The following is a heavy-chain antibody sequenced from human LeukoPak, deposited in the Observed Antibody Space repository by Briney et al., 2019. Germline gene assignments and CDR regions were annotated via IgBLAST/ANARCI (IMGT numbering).Heavy chain of an antibody. Sequence: PSETLSLTCTVSGGSISSSSYYWSWIRQPAGRGLEWIGRIQTSGSTNYNPSPKSRVTMSVDTSKNKFSLKVNSVTAADTAVYYCARVGSGWSFDYWGQGTLVTVSS. CDR1: GGSISSSSYY. CDR2: IQTSGST. J-gene: IGHJ4*02. D-gene: IGHD6-19*01. V-gene: IGHV4-61*02. CDR3: ARVGSGWSFDY.